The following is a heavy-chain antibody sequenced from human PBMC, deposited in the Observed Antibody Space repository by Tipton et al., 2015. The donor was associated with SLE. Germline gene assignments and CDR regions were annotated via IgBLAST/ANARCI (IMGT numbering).Heavy chain of an antibody. J-gene: IGHJ6*02. D-gene: IGHD6-13*01. Sequence: TLSLTCAVYGGSFSGYYWSWIRQPPGKGLEWIGEINHSGSTNYNPSLKSRVTISVDTSKNQFSLKLSSVTAADTAVYYCAREGGIAAGDYGMDVWGQGTTVTVSS. CDR2: INHSGST. CDR1: GGSFSGYY. CDR3: AREGGIAAGDYGMDV. V-gene: IGHV4-34*01.